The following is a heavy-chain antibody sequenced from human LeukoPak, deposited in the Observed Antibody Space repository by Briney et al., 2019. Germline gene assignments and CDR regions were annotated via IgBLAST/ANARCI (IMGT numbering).Heavy chain of an antibody. CDR2: INHSGST. Sequence: SETLSLTCAVYGGSFSGYYWSWIRQPPGKGLEWIGEINHSGSTNYNPSLKSRVTISVDTSKNQFSLKLSSVTAADTAVYYCARVVTMSYFDYWGQGTLVTVSS. J-gene: IGHJ4*02. V-gene: IGHV4-34*01. D-gene: IGHD3-22*01. CDR1: GGSFSGYY. CDR3: ARVVTMSYFDY.